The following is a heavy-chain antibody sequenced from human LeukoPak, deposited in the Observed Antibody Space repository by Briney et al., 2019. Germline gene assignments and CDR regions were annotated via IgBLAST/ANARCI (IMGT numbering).Heavy chain of an antibody. CDR2: IIPIFGTA. CDR1: GGTFSSYA. Sequence: SVKVSCKASGGTFSSYAISWVRQAPGQGLEWMGGIIPIFGTANYAQKFQGRVTITADKSTSTAYMELSSLRSEDTAVYYCARALDYGDYGGWFDPWGQGTLVTVSS. D-gene: IGHD4-17*01. CDR3: ARALDYGDYGGWFDP. J-gene: IGHJ5*02. V-gene: IGHV1-69*06.